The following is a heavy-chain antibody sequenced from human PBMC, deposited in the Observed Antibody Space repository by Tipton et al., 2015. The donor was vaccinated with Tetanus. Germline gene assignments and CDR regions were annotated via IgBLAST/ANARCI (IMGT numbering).Heavy chain of an antibody. CDR2: IYYSGST. V-gene: IGHV4-39*01. D-gene: IGHD3-3*01. CDR1: GGSISSSSYY. CDR3: ARMAYEFWSGGHGMDV. Sequence: TLSLTCTVSGGSISSSSYYWGWIRQPPGKGLEWIGSIYYSGSTYYNPSLKRRVTLSIDTSGNQFSLRLTSLTAADAAVYYCARMAYEFWSGGHGMDVWGPGTTFSFS. J-gene: IGHJ6*02.